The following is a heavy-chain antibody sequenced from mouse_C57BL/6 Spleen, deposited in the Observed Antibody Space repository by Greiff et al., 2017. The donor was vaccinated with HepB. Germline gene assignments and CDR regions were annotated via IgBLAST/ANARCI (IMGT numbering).Heavy chain of an antibody. D-gene: IGHD2-4*01. Sequence: EVQLVESGGGLVQPGGSMKLSCAASGFTFSDAWMDWVRQSPEKGLEWVAEIRNKANNHATYYAESVKGRFTISRDDSKSSVYLQMNSLRAEDTGIYYCTRGDDYAWFAYWGQGTLVTVSA. CDR2: IRNKANNHAT. CDR1: GFTFSDAW. CDR3: TRGDDYAWFAY. J-gene: IGHJ3*01. V-gene: IGHV6-6*01.